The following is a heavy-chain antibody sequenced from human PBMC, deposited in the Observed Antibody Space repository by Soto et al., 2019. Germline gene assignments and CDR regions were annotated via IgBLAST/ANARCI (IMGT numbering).Heavy chain of an antibody. CDR1: GYSFTSYW. D-gene: IGHD6-13*01. CDR3: ARLQSSSWYYYYSGMDV. J-gene: IGHJ6*02. CDR2: IDSSAAYT. V-gene: IGHV5-10-1*01. Sequence: GESLKISCKGSGYSFTSYWISWVRQMPGKGLEWMGRIDSSAAYTNYSPSFQGHVPISADKSISTASLQWSSLKPPDTAMYYCARLQSSSWYYYYSGMDVWGQGTTVTVSS.